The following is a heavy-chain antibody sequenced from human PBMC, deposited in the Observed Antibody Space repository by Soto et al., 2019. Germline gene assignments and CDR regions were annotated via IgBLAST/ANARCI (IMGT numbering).Heavy chain of an antibody. V-gene: IGHV4-59*08. CDR1: GDSISTDY. D-gene: IGHD3-22*01. CDR2: IYYGGST. CDR3: ARLLYYDSSGFEGGGMDV. Sequence: SETLSLTCTVSGDSISTDYWSWIRQSPGKGLEWIGIIYYGGSTNYNPSLKSRVTISVNTSKNQFSLKLSSVTAADTAVYYCARLLYYDSSGFEGGGMDVWGQGTTVTVSS. J-gene: IGHJ6*02.